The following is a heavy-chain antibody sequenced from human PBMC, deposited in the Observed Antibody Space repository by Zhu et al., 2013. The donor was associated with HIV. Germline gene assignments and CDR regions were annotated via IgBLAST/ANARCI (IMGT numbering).Heavy chain of an antibody. CDR2: INPNSGGT. J-gene: IGHJ4*02. Sequence: QVQLVQSGAEVRKPGASVKVSCKASGSTFAGSYTHWLRQAPGQGLEWMGWINPNSGGTNYAQKFQGRVTMTRDTSISTAYMELSRLRSDDTAVYYCARDLTIFRTIPGYWGQGTLVTVSS. CDR3: ARDLTIFRTIPGY. V-gene: IGHV1-2*02. D-gene: IGHD3-9*01. CDR1: GSTFAGSY.